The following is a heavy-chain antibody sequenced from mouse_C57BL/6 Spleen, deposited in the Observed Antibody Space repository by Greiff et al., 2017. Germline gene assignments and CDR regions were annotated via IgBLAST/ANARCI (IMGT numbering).Heavy chain of an antibody. CDR2: IDPENGDT. CDR1: GFNIKDDY. Sequence: EVQLQQSGAELVRPGASVKLSCTASGFNIKDDYMHWVKQRPEQGLEWIGWIDPENGDTEYASKFQGKATITADTSSNTAYLQLSSLTSENTAVYYCTTGRVTSWFAYWGQGTLVTVSA. D-gene: IGHD2-2*01. J-gene: IGHJ3*01. V-gene: IGHV14-4*01. CDR3: TTGRVTSWFAY.